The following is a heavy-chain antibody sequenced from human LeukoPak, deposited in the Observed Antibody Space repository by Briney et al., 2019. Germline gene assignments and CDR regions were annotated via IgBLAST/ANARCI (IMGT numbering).Heavy chain of an antibody. D-gene: IGHD3-9*01. CDR1: GFSFNNYR. CDR3: TVPDYDILTGYRFDP. CDR2: IKQDGSEK. J-gene: IGHJ5*02. Sequence: PGGSLRLSCVASGFSFNNYRMTWVRQAPGKGLEWVANIKQDGSEKQYVDSVKGRFAISRDNAKKSLYLQINTLRAEDTAVYYCTVPDYDILTGYRFDPWGQGTLVTVSS. V-gene: IGHV3-7*03.